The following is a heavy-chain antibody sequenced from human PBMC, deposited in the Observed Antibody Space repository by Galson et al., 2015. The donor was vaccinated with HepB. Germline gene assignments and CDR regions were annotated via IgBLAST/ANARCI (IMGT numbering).Heavy chain of an antibody. J-gene: IGHJ6*02. Sequence: SLRLSCAASGFTFDDYTMHWVRQAPGKGLEWVSLISWDGGSTYYADSVKGRFTISRDNSKNSLYLQMNSLRTEDTALYYCAKNCFGGYNWDGMDVWGQGTTVTVSS. V-gene: IGHV3-43*01. CDR2: ISWDGGST. CDR3: AKNCFGGYNWDGMDV. CDR1: GFTFDDYT. D-gene: IGHD5-24*01.